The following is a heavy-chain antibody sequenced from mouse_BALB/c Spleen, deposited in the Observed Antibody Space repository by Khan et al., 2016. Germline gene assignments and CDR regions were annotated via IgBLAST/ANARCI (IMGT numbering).Heavy chain of an antibody. D-gene: IGHD1-1*01. CDR1: GYSITSDYA. V-gene: IGHV3-2*02. CDR3: ARGYYYGSSQYYFDY. Sequence: EVQLQESGPGLVKPSQSLSLTCTVTGYSITSDYAWNWIRQFPGNKLEWMGYISYSGSTSYNPSLKSRISITRDPSKNQFFLQLNSVTTEDTATYYCARGYYYGSSQYYFDYWGQGTTLTVSS. J-gene: IGHJ2*01. CDR2: ISYSGST.